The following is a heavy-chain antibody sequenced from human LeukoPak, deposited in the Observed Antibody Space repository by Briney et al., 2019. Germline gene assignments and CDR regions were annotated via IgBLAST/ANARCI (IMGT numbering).Heavy chain of an antibody. CDR2: INPNSGGT. CDR1: GYIFTGHY. Sequence: ASVKVSCKASGYIFTGHYMHWVRQAPGQGLEWMGWINPNSGGTNYAQKFQGRVTMTRDTSISTAYMELSRLRSDDTAVYYCARYSRPGQLTTFFDYWGQGTLVTVSS. V-gene: IGHV1-2*02. CDR3: ARYSRPGQLTTFFDY. D-gene: IGHD4-11*01. J-gene: IGHJ4*02.